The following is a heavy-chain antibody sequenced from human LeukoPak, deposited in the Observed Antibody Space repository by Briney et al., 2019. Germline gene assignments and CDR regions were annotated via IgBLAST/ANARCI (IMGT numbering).Heavy chain of an antibody. J-gene: IGHJ4*02. CDR2: IYYSGST. D-gene: IGHD6-13*01. Sequence: PSETLSLTCTVSGGSISSSSYYWGWIRQPPGKGLEWIGSIYYSGSTYYNPSLKSRVTISVDTSKNQFSLKLSSVTAADTAVYYCASSSSWQLIDYWGQGTLVTVSS. CDR3: ASSSSWQLIDY. V-gene: IGHV4-39*07. CDR1: GGSISSSSYY.